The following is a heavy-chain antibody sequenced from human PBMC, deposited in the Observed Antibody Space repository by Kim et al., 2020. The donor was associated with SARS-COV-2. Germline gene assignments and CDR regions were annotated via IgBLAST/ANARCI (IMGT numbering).Heavy chain of an antibody. J-gene: IGHJ4*02. Sequence: AASVKARFTVSTDNAKSTLYLQMNGLRAEDTAVYYCTRDPDYSKGASFDYWGQGTLVTVSS. CDR3: TRDPDYSKGASFDY. D-gene: IGHD4-4*01. V-gene: IGHV3-74*01.